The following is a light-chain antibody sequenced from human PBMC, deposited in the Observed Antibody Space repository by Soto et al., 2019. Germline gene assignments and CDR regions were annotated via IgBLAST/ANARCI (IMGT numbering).Light chain of an antibody. Sequence: EIVMTQSPASLSVSPGERATLSCTASQSVSRYLAWYQQKPGQAPRLLIHGASTRAIGVPARFSGSWSGTEFTLTISSLQSEDSAIYYCQKYGSSRGTFGQGTKVDIK. CDR2: GAS. V-gene: IGKV3-15*01. CDR1: QSVSRY. J-gene: IGKJ1*01. CDR3: QKYGSSRGT.